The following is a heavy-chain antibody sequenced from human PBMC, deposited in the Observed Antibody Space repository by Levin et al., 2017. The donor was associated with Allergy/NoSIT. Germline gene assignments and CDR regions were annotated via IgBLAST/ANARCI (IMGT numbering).Heavy chain of an antibody. CDR2: IRSDTHGGTT. V-gene: IGHV3-49*05. D-gene: IGHD6-19*01. CDR1: GFTFGDYA. CDR3: SRPIAVDTMQFDY. J-gene: IGHJ4*02. Sequence: NPGGSLRLSCSGSGFTFGDYATAWFRQAPGKGLEWVGFIRSDTHGGTTEYAASVRGRFTISRDESKSIAYLQMNRLKTEDTAVYYCSRPIAVDTMQFDYWGQGTLVSVSS.